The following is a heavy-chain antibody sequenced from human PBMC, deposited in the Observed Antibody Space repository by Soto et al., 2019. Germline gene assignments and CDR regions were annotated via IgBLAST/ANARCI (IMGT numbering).Heavy chain of an antibody. D-gene: IGHD2-8*02. CDR3: AKATATGGGAFEI. Sequence: GGSLRLSCTVSGFICSSYDMSWVRQAPGKGLEWVSTILVGGSTHYEDSVKGRFTISRDTSKNTVYLQMNSLTAGDTAVYYCAKATATGGGAFEIYGQGTMVTVSS. J-gene: IGHJ3*02. V-gene: IGHV3-23*01. CDR2: ILVGGST. CDR1: GFICSSYD.